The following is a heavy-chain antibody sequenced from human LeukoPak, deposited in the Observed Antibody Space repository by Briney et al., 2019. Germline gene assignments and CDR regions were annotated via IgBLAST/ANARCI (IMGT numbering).Heavy chain of an antibody. CDR3: ARDCSLFRSEGAFDI. D-gene: IGHD3-10*02. Sequence: GGSLRLSCAATGFAFSNYAMSWVRQAPGKGLEWVSSISGSGSTTHYADSVKGRFTISRDNSKNTLYLQMNSLRAEDTAVYYCARDCSLFRSEGAFDIWGQGTMVTVSS. CDR2: ISGSGSTT. J-gene: IGHJ3*02. CDR1: GFAFSNYA. V-gene: IGHV3-23*01.